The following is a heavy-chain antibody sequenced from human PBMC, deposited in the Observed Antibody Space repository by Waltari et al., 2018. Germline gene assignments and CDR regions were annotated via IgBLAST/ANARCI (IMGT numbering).Heavy chain of an antibody. CDR1: GYTFTSYG. V-gene: IGHV1-18*01. Sequence: QVQLVQSGAEVKKPGASVKVSCKASGYTFTSYGISWVRQAPGQGLEWVEWMSDYNGNTNYARTLKGRVTITKDTATNTVYMELRSLRSDETAVYYCARGGSCAGSYYDYWGQGTLVTVS. CDR2: MSDYNGNT. CDR3: ARGGSCAGSYYDY. D-gene: IGHD3-10*01. J-gene: IGHJ4*02.